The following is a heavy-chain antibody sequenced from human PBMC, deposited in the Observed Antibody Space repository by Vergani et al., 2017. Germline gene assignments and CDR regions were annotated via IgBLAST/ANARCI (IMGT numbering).Heavy chain of an antibody. CDR3: ARPYYYDSSGYYLRY. CDR2: IYPGDSDT. V-gene: IGHV5-51*01. D-gene: IGHD3-22*01. Sequence: VQLVQSGAEVKKPGASLKISCKGSGYSFTSYWIGWVRQMPGKGLEWMGIIYPGDSDTRYSPSFQGQVTISADKSISTAYLQWSSLKASDTAMYYCARPYYYDSSGYYLRYWGQGTLVTVSS. J-gene: IGHJ4*02. CDR1: GYSFTSYW.